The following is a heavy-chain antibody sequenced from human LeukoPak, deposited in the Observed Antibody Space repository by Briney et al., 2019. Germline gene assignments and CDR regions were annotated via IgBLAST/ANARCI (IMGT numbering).Heavy chain of an antibody. CDR2: IIPILGTA. Sequence: ASVKVSCKASGGTFSSYAISWVRQAPGQGLEWMGGIIPILGTANYAQKFQGRVTITADESTSTAYMELSSLRSEDTAVYYCAKQLGYCSDGSCYFPYWGQGTLVTVSS. CDR1: GGTFSSYA. V-gene: IGHV1-69*01. J-gene: IGHJ4*02. D-gene: IGHD2-15*01. CDR3: AKQLGYCSDGSCYFPY.